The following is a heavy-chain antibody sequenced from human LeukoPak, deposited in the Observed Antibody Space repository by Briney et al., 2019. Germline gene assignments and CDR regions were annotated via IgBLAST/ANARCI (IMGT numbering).Heavy chain of an antibody. CDR1: GFNFSSYW. V-gene: IGHV3-7*01. D-gene: IGHD3-22*01. Sequence: GGSLRLSCAASGFNFSSYWMSWVRQAPGKGLEWVANIKQDGSEKYYVDSVKGRFTISRDNSKNTLYLQMNSLRPEDTAIYYCAKRAVVREIQYFDYWGQGALLTVSS. CDR3: AKRAVVREIQYFDY. J-gene: IGHJ4*02. CDR2: IKQDGSEK.